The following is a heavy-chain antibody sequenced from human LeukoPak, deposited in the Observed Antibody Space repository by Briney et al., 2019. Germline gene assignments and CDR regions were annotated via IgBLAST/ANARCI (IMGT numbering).Heavy chain of an antibody. D-gene: IGHD6-13*01. CDR1: GYSFASYC. V-gene: IGHV5-10-1*01. J-gene: IGHJ4*02. CDR3: ARARRSSSWYYFDS. CDR2: IDPTDSYT. Sequence: GESLRISCKGSGYSFASYCISWVRPMPGKGLEWMGSIDPTDSYTNYSPSFQGHVTISTDRSFSTAYLQWSSLKASDTAMYYCARARRSSSWYYFDSWGQGTLVTVSA.